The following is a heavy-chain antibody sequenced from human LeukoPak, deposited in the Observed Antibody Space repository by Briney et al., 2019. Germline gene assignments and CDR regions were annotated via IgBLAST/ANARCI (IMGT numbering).Heavy chain of an antibody. CDR2: INHSGST. J-gene: IGHJ6*02. V-gene: IGHV4-34*01. D-gene: IGHD3-3*01. CDR1: GGSFSGYY. Sequence: PSETLSLTCAVYGGSFSGYYWSWIRQPPGKGLEWIGEINHSGSTNYNPSLKSRVTISVDTSKNQFSLELSSVTAADTAVYYCARGYYDFWSGYYRAYYYYGMDVWGQGTTVTVSS. CDR3: ARGYYDFWSGYYRAYYYYGMDV.